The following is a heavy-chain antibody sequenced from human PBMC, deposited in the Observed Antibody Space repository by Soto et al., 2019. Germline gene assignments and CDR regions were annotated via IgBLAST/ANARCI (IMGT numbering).Heavy chain of an antibody. CDR2: IYGGGTT. D-gene: IGHD6-19*01. V-gene: IGHV3-53*01. Sequence: EVQLVESGGGLIQPGGSLRLSCAASGFAVSSKYMTWVRQAPGKGLEWVSVIYGGGTTYYADSVKGRFTSSRDTSKNTLYLQMNSLSAEDTAVYYCVQTTGWPGFDFWGQGTLVTVSS. J-gene: IGHJ4*02. CDR3: VQTTGWPGFDF. CDR1: GFAVSSKY.